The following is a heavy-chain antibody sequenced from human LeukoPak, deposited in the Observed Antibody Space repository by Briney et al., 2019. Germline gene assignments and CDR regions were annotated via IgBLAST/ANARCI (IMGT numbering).Heavy chain of an antibody. Sequence: PGGSLRLSCATSGFTFRNYWMSWLRQAPGKGLVWVARIKNDGSSASYAESVKGRFTISRDNARSTLFLQMNRLGVDDTAVYYCAKSDWFDPWGRGILVTVSS. J-gene: IGHJ5*01. CDR1: GFTFRNYW. CDR3: AKSDWFDP. CDR2: IKNDGSSA. V-gene: IGHV3-74*01.